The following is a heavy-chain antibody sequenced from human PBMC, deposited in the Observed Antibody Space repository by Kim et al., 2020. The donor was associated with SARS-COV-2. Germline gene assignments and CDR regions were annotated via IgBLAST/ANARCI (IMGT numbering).Heavy chain of an antibody. CDR3: ARANVPAGRGYNSFDL. V-gene: IGHV4-34*01. CDR1: GESFSGFF. J-gene: IGHJ5*02. Sequence: SETLSLTCAVHGESFSGFFWSWIRQPPGRGLEWLGETNHRGSTTYNPSLESRITLSEDTSRNEFSLRLTSVTAADTAVYYCARANVPAGRGYNSFDLWGQGTLVTVSP. CDR2: TNHRGST. D-gene: IGHD2-2*01.